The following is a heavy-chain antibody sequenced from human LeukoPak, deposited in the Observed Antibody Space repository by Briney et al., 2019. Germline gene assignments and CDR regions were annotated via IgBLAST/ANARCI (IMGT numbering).Heavy chain of an antibody. CDR1: GFTFSSYW. V-gene: IGHV3-7*03. J-gene: IGHJ4*02. CDR2: IKQDGSEK. Sequence: GGSLRLSCAASGFTFSSYWMSWVRQAPGKGLEWVANIKQDGSEKYYVDSVKGRFTISRDNAKNSLYLQMNSLRAEDMALYYCAKDNGILGYGSGSYYLDYWGQGTLVTVSS. D-gene: IGHD3-10*01. CDR3: AKDNGILGYGSGSYYLDY.